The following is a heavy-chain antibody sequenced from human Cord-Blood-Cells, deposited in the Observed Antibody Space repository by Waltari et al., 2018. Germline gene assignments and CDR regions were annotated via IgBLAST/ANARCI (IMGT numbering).Heavy chain of an antibody. V-gene: IGHV4-59*08. CDR1: GGSISSYY. CDR3: ARPHGSGSYYYFDY. CDR2: IYYSGST. D-gene: IGHD3-10*01. Sequence: QVQPQESGPGLVKPSETLSLTCTVSGGSISSYYWSWIRQPPGKGLEWIGYIYYSGSTNYNPSLKSRVTISVDTSKNQFSLKLSSVTAADTAVYYCARPHGSGSYYYFDYWGQGTLVTVSS. J-gene: IGHJ4*02.